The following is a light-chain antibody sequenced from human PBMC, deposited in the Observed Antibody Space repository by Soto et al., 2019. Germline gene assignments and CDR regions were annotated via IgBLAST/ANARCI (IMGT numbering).Light chain of an antibody. V-gene: IGLV1-44*01. CDR3: AAWDDRLNGPL. Sequence: QAVVTQPPSASGTPGQRVTISCSGSSSNIGSNTVNWYQQLPGTAPKLLIYSNNQRPSGVPDRFSGSKSGTSASLAISGLQSEDEADYYCAAWDDRLNGPLFGGGTKLTVL. CDR2: SNN. CDR1: SSNIGSNT. J-gene: IGLJ2*01.